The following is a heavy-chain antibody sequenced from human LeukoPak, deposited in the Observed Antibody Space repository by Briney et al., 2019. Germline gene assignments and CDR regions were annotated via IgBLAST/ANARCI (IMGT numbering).Heavy chain of an antibody. CDR2: ISGSGGST. CDR3: AKDWVSHYYYMDV. V-gene: IGHV3-23*01. J-gene: IGHJ6*03. D-gene: IGHD3-16*01. CDR1: GFTFSSYA. Sequence: GGSLRLSCAASGFTFSSYAMSWVRQAPGKGLEWVSAISGSGGSTYYADSVKGRFTISRDNSRNTLYLQMNSLRAEDTAVYYCAKDWVSHYYYMDVWGKGTTVTVSS.